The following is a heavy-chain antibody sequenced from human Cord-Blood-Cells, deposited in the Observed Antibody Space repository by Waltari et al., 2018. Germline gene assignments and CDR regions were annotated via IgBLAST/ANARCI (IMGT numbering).Heavy chain of an antibody. V-gene: IGHV3-23*01. J-gene: IGHJ3*02. Sequence: EVQLLESGGGLVQPGGSLRLSCAASGFTFSSYAMSWVRQAPGKGLEWVSAISGSGGSTYYADSVKGRFTISRDNSKNTLYLQMNSLRAEDTAVYYCAVYQLVLGAFDIWGQGTMVTVSS. CDR3: AVYQLVLGAFDI. CDR1: GFTFSSYA. CDR2: ISGSGGST. D-gene: IGHD6-6*01.